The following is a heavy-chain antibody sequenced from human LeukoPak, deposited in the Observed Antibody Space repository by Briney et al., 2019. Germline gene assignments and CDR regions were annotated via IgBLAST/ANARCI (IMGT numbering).Heavy chain of an antibody. CDR3: ARGRGRPGYSSGWYLRNYYYYYMDV. J-gene: IGHJ6*03. CDR2: IIPIFGTT. V-gene: IGHV1-69*13. Sequence: ASVKVSCKASGGTFSSYAVSWVRQAPGQGLEWMGGIIPIFGTTSYAQKFQGRVTITADGSTTTAYMELSSLRYEDTAVYYCARGRGRPGYSSGWYLRNYYYYYMDVWGKGTTVTISS. CDR1: GGTFSSYA. D-gene: IGHD6-19*01.